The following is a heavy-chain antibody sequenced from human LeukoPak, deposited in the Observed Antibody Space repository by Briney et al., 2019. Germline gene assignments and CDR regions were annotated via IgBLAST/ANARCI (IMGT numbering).Heavy chain of an antibody. J-gene: IGHJ6*03. CDR2: IIPIFGTA. Sequence: SVKVSCKASGYTFTSYAISWVRQAPGQGLEWMGGIIPIFGTANYAQKFQGRVTITADESTSTAYMELSSLRSEDTAVYYCARPRLPITMVRGVPYYYMDVWGKGTTVTISS. V-gene: IGHV1-69*13. CDR1: GYTFTSYA. D-gene: IGHD3-10*01. CDR3: ARPRLPITMVRGVPYYYMDV.